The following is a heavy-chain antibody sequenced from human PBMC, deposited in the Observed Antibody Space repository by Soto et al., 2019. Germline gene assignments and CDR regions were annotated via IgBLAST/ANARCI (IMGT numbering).Heavy chain of an antibody. CDR3: ARGAYYDFWSGYYYAFDI. D-gene: IGHD3-3*01. J-gene: IGHJ3*02. CDR1: GYTFTSYD. V-gene: IGHV1-8*01. CDR2: MNPNSGNT. Sequence: ASVKVSCKASGYTFTSYDINWVRRATGQGLEWMGWMNPNSGNTGYAQKFQGRVTMTRNTSISTAYMELSSLRSEDTAVYYCARGAYYDFWSGYYYAFDIWGQGTMVTVSS.